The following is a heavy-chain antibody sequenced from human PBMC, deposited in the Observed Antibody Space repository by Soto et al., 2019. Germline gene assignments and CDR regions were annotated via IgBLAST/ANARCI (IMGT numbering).Heavy chain of an antibody. D-gene: IGHD1-1*01. CDR3: ARSSGDTWEQYYFDY. V-gene: IGHV3-23*01. CDR1: GFIFSDYS. Sequence: EVQPLESGGGLVLPGGSLRLSCAASGFIFSDYSMSWVRQAPGKGLEWVSGISGRGGSTYYADSVKGRFTSSRDSSRNTLFLQMNSLRAEDTALYFCARSSGDTWEQYYFDYWGQGTLVPVSS. CDR2: ISGRGGST. J-gene: IGHJ4*02.